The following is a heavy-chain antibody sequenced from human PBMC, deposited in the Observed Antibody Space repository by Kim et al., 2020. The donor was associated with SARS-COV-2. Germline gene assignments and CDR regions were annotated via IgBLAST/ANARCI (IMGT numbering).Heavy chain of an antibody. V-gene: IGHV3-23*01. Sequence: GGSLRLSCAASGFTFRLSPMTWVRQAPGKGLEWVSSIRGNAGATFYADSVEGRFTVSRDNTRNILYLHMNSLRPEDTATYYCAKYGIGTAPFESWGQGT. D-gene: IGHD1-1*01. CDR3: AKYGIGTAPFES. CDR2: IRGNAGAT. J-gene: IGHJ4*02. CDR1: GFTFRLSP.